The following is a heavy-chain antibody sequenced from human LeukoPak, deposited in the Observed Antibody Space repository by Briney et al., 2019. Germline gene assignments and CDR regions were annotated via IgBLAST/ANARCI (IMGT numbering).Heavy chain of an antibody. CDR1: GFSLLTSGVS. CDR3: ARMYFGDYKDMDV. Sequence: SGPTLVEPTQTLTLTCTFSGFSLLTSGVSVTWIRQPPGRALEWLARIDWDDDKYYNTSLEARLTISKDTSKNQVILTVTDMDPVDSATYYCARMYFGDYKDMDVWGKGTTVTVSS. J-gene: IGHJ6*03. V-gene: IGHV2-70*11. CDR2: IDWDDDK. D-gene: IGHD3-10*01.